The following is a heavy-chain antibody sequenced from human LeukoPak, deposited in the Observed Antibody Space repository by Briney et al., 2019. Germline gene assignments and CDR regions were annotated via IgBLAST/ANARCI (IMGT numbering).Heavy chain of an antibody. CDR1: GYTFTSYG. Sequence: ASVKVSCKASGYTFTSYGISWVRQAPGQGLEWMGWISAYNGNTNYAQKLQGRVTMTTDTYTSTGYMELRSLRSDDTAVYYCARGDTDYDSSGYYYPDIWGHGTMVTVSS. CDR3: ARGDTDYDSSGYYYPDI. V-gene: IGHV1-18*01. D-gene: IGHD3-22*01. J-gene: IGHJ3*02. CDR2: ISAYNGNT.